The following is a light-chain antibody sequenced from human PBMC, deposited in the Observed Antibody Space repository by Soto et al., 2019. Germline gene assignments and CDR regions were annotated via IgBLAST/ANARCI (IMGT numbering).Light chain of an antibody. J-gene: IGLJ2*01. CDR3: CSYAGSYTVV. CDR2: DVS. V-gene: IGLV2-11*01. Sequence: QSVLTQPASVSGSPGQSITISCTGTSSDVGGYNYVSWYQQHPGKAPKLMIYDVSKRPSGVPDRFSGSKSGNTASLTTSGLQAEDEADYYCCSYAGSYTVVFGGGTKVTVL. CDR1: SSDVGGYNY.